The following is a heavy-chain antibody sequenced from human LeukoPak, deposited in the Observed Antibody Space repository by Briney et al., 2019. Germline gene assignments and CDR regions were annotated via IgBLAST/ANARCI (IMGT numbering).Heavy chain of an antibody. J-gene: IGHJ4*02. CDR3: ARLYSRVGPFDY. V-gene: IGHV3-21*01. CDR1: GFTFSDYS. D-gene: IGHD5-18*01. Sequence: GGSLRLSCAASGFTFSDYSMNWVRQAPGKGLEWDASISSSSPYIYYTDSVKGRFTISRDNAKNSLYLQMNSLRADDTAVYYCARLYSRVGPFDYWGQGTLVTVSS. CDR2: ISSSSPYI.